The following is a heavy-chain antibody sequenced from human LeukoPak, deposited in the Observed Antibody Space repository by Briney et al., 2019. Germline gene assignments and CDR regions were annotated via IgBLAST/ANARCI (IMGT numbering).Heavy chain of an antibody. J-gene: IGHJ6*03. V-gene: IGHV4-59*01. Sequence: SGTLSLTCTVSGGSLSSYIWSWIRQPPGKGLERIGYIYYGGGTNYNPSLKSRVTISVDTSKNQFSLKLSSVTAADTAVYYCARGTRLSRYGGNSVYYYYYMDVWGKGTTVTISS. D-gene: IGHD4-23*01. CDR1: GGSLSSYI. CDR2: IYYGGGT. CDR3: ARGTRLSRYGGNSVYYYYYMDV.